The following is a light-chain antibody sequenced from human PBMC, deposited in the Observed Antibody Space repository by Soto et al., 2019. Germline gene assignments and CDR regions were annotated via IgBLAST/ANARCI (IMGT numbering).Light chain of an antibody. V-gene: IGLV3-21*04. Sequence: SYELTQPPSVSVAPGKRARITCGGNNIGSKSVHWYQQKPGQAPVLVIYYDSDRPSGIPERFSGSNSGNTANLTISRVEAGDEAEYYCQVWDSSSDHYVFGTGTKVTDL. CDR3: QVWDSSSDHYV. CDR2: YDS. J-gene: IGLJ1*01. CDR1: NIGSKS.